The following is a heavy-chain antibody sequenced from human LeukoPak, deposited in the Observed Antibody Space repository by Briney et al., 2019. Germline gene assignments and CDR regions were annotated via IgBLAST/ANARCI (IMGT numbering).Heavy chain of an antibody. Sequence: GGSLRLSCAASGFTFSSYGMHWVRQAPGKGLEWVAFIRFDGSNKFYADSVKGRFTISRDNSKNTVYLQMNSLRAEDTAVYYCARQYCSGGTCYSDYWGQGTLVTVSS. CDR1: GFTFSSYG. D-gene: IGHD2-15*01. CDR3: ARQYCSGGTCYSDY. CDR2: IRFDGSNK. V-gene: IGHV3-30*02. J-gene: IGHJ4*02.